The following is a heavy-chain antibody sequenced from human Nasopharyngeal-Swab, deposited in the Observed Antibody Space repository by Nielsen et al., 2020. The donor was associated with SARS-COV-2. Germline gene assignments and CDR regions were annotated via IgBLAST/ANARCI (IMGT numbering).Heavy chain of an antibody. CDR3: ARDLYSSGWYRTNWYFDL. CDR2: INPSGGST. Sequence: ASVKVSCKSSLYTFPSYYMHWVRQAPGQGLEWMGIINPSGGSTIYAQKFQGRVTMTRDTSTSTVYMELSSLRSEDTAVYYCARDLYSSGWYRTNWYFDLWGRGTLVTVSS. CDR1: LYTFPSYY. V-gene: IGHV1-46*01. D-gene: IGHD6-19*01. J-gene: IGHJ2*01.